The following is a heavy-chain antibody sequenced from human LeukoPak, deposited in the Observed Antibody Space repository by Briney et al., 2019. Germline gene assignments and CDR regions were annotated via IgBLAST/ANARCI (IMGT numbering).Heavy chain of an antibody. Sequence: GGSLRLSCAASGFTFSSYAMSWVRQAPGKGLEWVSAISGSGGSTYYADSVKGRFTISRDNSKNTLYLQMNSLRAEDTAVYYCAKSPYSSSSGGAFDYWGQGTLVTVSS. J-gene: IGHJ4*02. CDR1: GFTFSSYA. V-gene: IGHV3-23*01. CDR3: AKSPYSSSSGGAFDY. D-gene: IGHD6-6*01. CDR2: ISGSGGST.